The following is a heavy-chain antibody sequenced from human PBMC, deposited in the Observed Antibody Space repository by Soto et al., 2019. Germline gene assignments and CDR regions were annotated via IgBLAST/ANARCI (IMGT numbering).Heavy chain of an antibody. CDR3: AKAVSLGSTVVLGY. V-gene: IGHV3-23*01. Sequence: PGGSLRLSCAASGFTFSIYAMSWVRQSPGKGLEWVSTISGSGGSTYYADAVKGRFTISRDNSMGTLYLQMKSLRVEDTAIYYCAKAVSLGSTVVLGYWGQGALVTVSS. J-gene: IGHJ4*02. D-gene: IGHD7-27*01. CDR1: GFTFSIYA. CDR2: ISGSGGST.